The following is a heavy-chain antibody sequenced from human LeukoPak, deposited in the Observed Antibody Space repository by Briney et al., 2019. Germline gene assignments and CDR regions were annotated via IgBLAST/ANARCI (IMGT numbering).Heavy chain of an antibody. Sequence: PGGSLRLSCAASGFTFDDYAMHWVRQAPGKGLEWVSGISWNSGTIGYADSVKGRFTISRDNAKNSLSLQMNSLRAEDTALYYCARSSEYTYGSFDYWGQGTLVTVSS. V-gene: IGHV3-9*01. J-gene: IGHJ4*02. CDR2: ISWNSGTI. D-gene: IGHD5-18*01. CDR3: ARSSEYTYGSFDY. CDR1: GFTFDDYA.